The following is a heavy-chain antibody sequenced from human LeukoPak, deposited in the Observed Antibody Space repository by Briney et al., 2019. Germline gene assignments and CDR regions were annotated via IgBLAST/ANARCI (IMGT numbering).Heavy chain of an antibody. D-gene: IGHD2-2*01. V-gene: IGHV3-21*01. CDR1: GFTFSSYS. CDR3: ARGRLGYCSSTSCWRLGSDAFDI. J-gene: IGHJ3*02. CDR2: ISSSSSYI. Sequence: GGSLRLSCAASGFTFSSYSMNWVRQAPGKGLEWVSSISSSSSYIYYADSVKGRLTISRDNAKNSLYLQMNSLRAEDTAVYYCARGRLGYCSSTSCWRLGSDAFDIWGQGTMVTVSS.